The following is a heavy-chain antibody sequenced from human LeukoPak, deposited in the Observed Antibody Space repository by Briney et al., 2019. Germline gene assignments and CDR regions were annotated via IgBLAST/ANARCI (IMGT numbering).Heavy chain of an antibody. CDR2: IRIDGGNK. D-gene: IGHD6-6*01. Sequence: GGSLRLSCAASGFTFSSYWMSWIRKPPAKGQEWVAFIRIDGGNKYYSDSARGRFTISRENSNNTLYLQMNSLRAADTAVYSCARDKGTSYLSSFDYWGQGTLVTVSS. CDR1: GFTFSSYW. V-gene: IGHV3-30*02. CDR3: ARDKGTSYLSSFDY. J-gene: IGHJ4*02.